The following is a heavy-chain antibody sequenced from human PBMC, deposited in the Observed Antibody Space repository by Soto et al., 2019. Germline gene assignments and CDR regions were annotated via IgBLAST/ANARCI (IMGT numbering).Heavy chain of an antibody. V-gene: IGHV1-69*13. CDR1: GGTFSSYA. D-gene: IGHD5-18*01. J-gene: IGHJ6*02. Sequence: SVKVSCKASGGTFSSYAISWVRQAPGQGLEWMGGIIPIFGTANYAQKFQGRVTITADESTSTAYMELSSLRSEDTAVYYCARVEMDTAFVNSPGYYYDVIYFRGQRSTVTGSS. CDR2: IIPIFGTA. CDR3: ARVEMDTAFVNSPGYYYDVIYF.